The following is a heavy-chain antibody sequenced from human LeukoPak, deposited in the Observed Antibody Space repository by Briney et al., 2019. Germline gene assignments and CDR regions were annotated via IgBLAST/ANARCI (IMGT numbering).Heavy chain of an antibody. J-gene: IGHJ5*02. CDR1: GFTFSSYW. D-gene: IGHD2-2*01. Sequence: PGGSLRLPCVASGFTFSSYWMSWVRQAPGKGLEWVANIKQDGSEKYYVDSVKGRFTISRDNAKNSLYLQMNSLRAEDTAVYYCARAAAPLDWFDPWGQGTLVTVSS. CDR3: ARAAAPLDWFDP. CDR2: IKQDGSEK. V-gene: IGHV3-7*03.